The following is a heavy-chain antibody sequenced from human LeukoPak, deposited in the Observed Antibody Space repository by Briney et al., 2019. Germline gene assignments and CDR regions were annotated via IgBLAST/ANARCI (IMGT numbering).Heavy chain of an antibody. Sequence: GASVKLSCKGSGYSFTIYYICWVRKRPAKGLEWMGVIYPSDSDTRYNPSFHGQDTISTDRAISTAYLQWSILNASDTAMYYCATYDSSGYYSNDACDIWGQGTMVTVSS. CDR1: GYSFTIYY. J-gene: IGHJ3*02. V-gene: IGHV5-51*01. D-gene: IGHD3-22*01. CDR3: ATYDSSGYYSNDACDI. CDR2: IYPSDSDT.